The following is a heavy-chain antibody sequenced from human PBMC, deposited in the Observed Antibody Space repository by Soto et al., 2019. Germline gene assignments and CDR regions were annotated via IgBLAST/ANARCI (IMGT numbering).Heavy chain of an antibody. Sequence: WTWIRQPPWKGLEWIAFIYYGGSTNYNPSLKSRVTISMDTSKNQVSLTLNSVTAADTAVYYCARPGRDWGSLEYWGQGTRVTVSS. CDR2: IYYGGST. V-gene: IGHV4-59*08. J-gene: IGHJ4*02. CDR3: ARPGRDWGSLEY. D-gene: IGHD7-27*01.